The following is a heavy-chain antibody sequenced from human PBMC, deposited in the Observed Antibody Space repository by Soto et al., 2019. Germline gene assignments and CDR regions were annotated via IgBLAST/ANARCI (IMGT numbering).Heavy chain of an antibody. J-gene: IGHJ4*02. CDR3: SRASVSYYVFDY. D-gene: IGHD1-26*01. V-gene: IGHV1-3*01. CDR1: GYTFTSYA. CDR2: INAGNGNT. Sequence: QVQLVQSGAEVKKPGASVKVSCKASGYTFTSYAMNWVRQAPGQRLEWMGWINAGNGNTKYSQKFQGRVTITRDTSASTAYIELSSLRSEETAVYYCSRASVSYYVFDYWGQGTLVTVS.